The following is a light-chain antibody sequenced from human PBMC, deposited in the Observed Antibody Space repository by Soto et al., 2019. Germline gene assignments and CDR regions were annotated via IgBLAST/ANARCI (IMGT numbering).Light chain of an antibody. CDR2: EAS. CDR1: QSVSSN. Sequence: IVLTQSPATLCLSPGERATLSCRASQSVSSNLAWYQHKPGQAPGLLLYEASTRATGVPARFSGSGSRTDFTLTISGLQSEDAAIYYCQQYQTWPRTFGQGTKVDIK. J-gene: IGKJ1*01. CDR3: QQYQTWPRT. V-gene: IGKV3-15*01.